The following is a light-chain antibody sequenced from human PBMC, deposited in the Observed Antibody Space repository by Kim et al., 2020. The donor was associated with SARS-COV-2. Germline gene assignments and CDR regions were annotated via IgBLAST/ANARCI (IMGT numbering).Light chain of an antibody. V-gene: IGLV2-14*03. CDR3: ASFTSSNTVT. CDR2: DVR. J-gene: IGLJ2*01. Sequence: GRPITLSGSGPSGDMDAIKRVSWYQEPPGQAPTRVIYDVRNRPAGVSDRFSGSNSGNTASLTLSGLQAEDEADYYCASFTSSNTVTFGGGTQLTVL. CDR1: SGDMDAIKR.